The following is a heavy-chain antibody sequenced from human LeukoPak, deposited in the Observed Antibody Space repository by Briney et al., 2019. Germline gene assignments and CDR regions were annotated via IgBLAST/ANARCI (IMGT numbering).Heavy chain of an antibody. CDR1: GGSTSSYY. J-gene: IGHJ4*02. CDR2: IYYSGST. CDR3: ARDLLSTGGYLDY. V-gene: IGHV4-59*01. D-gene: IGHD1-26*01. Sequence: PSETLSLTCTVSGGSTSSYYWSWIRQPQGKGVEWIGYIYYSGSTNYNPSLKSRVTISVDTSKNQFSLNLSSVTAADTAVYYCARDLLSTGGYLDYWGQGTLVTVSS.